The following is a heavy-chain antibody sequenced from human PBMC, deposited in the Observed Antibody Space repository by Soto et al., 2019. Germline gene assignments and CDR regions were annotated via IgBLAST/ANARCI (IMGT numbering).Heavy chain of an antibody. CDR1: GYTCTIYY. CDR3: ARDPKDYDSSGYLFGY. V-gene: IGHV1-46*01. J-gene: IGHJ4*02. Sequence: GASVKVSCKASGYTCTIYYVHWVVQSPLQWLDWMGIINPSGGSTSYAQKFQGRVTMTRDTSTSTVYMELSSLRSEDTAVYYCARDPKDYDSSGYLFGYWGQGTLVTVSS. D-gene: IGHD3-22*01. CDR2: INPSGGST.